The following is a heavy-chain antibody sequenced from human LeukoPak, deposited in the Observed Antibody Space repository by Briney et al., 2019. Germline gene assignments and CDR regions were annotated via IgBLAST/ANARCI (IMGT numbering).Heavy chain of an antibody. CDR3: AKDYEPLVGVHRWGDWFDP. V-gene: IGHV3-23*01. CDR1: GFTFSSYG. J-gene: IGHJ5*02. CDR2: ISGDGEST. Sequence: GGSLRLSCAASGFTFSSYGMNWVRQAPGKGLEWVSVISGDGESTYYADSVKGRFTISRHNSKNMLSLHMNSLRAEDTAVYYCAKDYEPLVGVHRWGDWFDPWGQGTLVTVSS. D-gene: IGHD1-26*01.